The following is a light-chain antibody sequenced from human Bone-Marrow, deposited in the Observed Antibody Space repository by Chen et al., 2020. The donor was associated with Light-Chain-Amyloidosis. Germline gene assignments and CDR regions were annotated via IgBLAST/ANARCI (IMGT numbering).Light chain of an antibody. CDR2: GAS. Sequence: EIVFTQSTGTLALSPGERATLSSRASQSVSSAFLSWYQQKPGQAPRLLLYGASSRATAIPDRFRGSGAGTDFTLTTSRLVPEDFAMYYCQPYDSSRWTFGLGTKVQFK. CDR3: QPYDSSRWT. CDR1: QSVSSAF. V-gene: IGKV3-20*01. J-gene: IGKJ1*01.